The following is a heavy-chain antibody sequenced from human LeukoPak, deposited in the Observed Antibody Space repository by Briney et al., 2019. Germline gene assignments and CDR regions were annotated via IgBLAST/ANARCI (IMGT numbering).Heavy chain of an antibody. CDR1: GFTFSSYA. D-gene: IGHD3-3*01. V-gene: IGHV3-23*01. CDR2: ISGSGGST. CDR3: AISHYYDFWSGYSIG. Sequence: GGSLRLSCAASGFTFSSYAMSWVRKAPGKGREWVSAISGSGGSTYYADSVKGRFTISRDNSKNTLYLQMNSLRAEDTAVYYCAISHYYDFWSGYSIGWGQGTLVTVSS. J-gene: IGHJ4*02.